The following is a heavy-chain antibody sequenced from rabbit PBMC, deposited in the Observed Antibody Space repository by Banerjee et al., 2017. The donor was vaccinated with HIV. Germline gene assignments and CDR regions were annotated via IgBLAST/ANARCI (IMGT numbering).Heavy chain of an antibody. D-gene: IGHD1-1*01. CDR1: GFSFNSDYD. J-gene: IGHJ4*01. CDR2: INTGISSA. Sequence: QSLEESGGDLVKPGASLTLTCTASGFSFNSDYDMCWVRQAPGKGLEWIGCINTGISSAYYASWAKGRFTISKTSSTTVTLQMTSLTAADTATYFCARGVISSSGYRYYFKLWGQGTLVTVS. V-gene: IGHV1S40*01. CDR3: ARGVISSSGYRYYFKL.